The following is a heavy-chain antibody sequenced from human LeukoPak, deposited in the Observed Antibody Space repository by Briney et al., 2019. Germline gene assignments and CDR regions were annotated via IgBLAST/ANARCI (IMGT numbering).Heavy chain of an antibody. CDR2: INPNSGGT. V-gene: IGHV1-2*02. J-gene: IGHJ3*02. D-gene: IGHD3-22*01. Sequence: GASVKVSCKASGYTFTGYYMHWVRQAPGQGLEWMGWINPNSGGTNYSQKFQDRVTVTRDTSTSTAYMELSSLRSEDTAVYYCAKDEKGYYHDTSGYPDAFDIWGQGTMVTVSS. CDR3: AKDEKGYYHDTSGYPDAFDI. CDR1: GYTFTGYY.